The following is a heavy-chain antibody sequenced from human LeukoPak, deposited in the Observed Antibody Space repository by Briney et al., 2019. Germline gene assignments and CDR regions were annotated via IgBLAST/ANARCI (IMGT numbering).Heavy chain of an antibody. CDR2: ISSSSSYI. CDR3: AREFSVVVPAAIRYYYYGMDV. V-gene: IGHV3-21*01. J-gene: IGHJ6*04. CDR1: GFTFSSYS. Sequence: GGSLRLSCAASGFTFSSYSMNWVRQAPGKGLEWVSSISSSSSYIYYADSVKGRFTISRDKAKNSLYLQMNSLRAEDTAVYYCAREFSVVVPAAIRYYYYGMDVWGKGTTVTVSS. D-gene: IGHD2-2*02.